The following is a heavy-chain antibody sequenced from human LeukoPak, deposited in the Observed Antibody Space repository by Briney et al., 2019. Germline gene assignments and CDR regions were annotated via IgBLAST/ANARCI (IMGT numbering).Heavy chain of an antibody. CDR2: IHYSGST. CDR3: ARGRVSSSTWYSTFYYYFYMDV. V-gene: IGHV4-59*01. J-gene: IGHJ6*03. D-gene: IGHD6-13*01. Sequence: SETLSLTCTVSGGSISSYYWSWIRQPPGKGPEYIGYIHYSGSTNYKPSLKSRATISVDTSKNQFSLKLSSVTAADTAVYFCARGRVSSSTWYSTFYYYFYMDVWGKGTTVTVSS. CDR1: GGSISSYY.